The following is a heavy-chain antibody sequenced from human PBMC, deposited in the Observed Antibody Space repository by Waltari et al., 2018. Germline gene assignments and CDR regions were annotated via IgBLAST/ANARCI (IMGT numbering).Heavy chain of an antibody. CDR1: GFSLSTNGEG. CDR3: AHRVVWSSSKWNEGWFDP. V-gene: IGHV2-5*02. CDR2: IYWDDDK. J-gene: IGHJ5*02. Sequence: QITLKESGPTLVEPTQTLALTCTFSGFSLSTNGEGVGWIRQPPGKALEWLAFIYWDDDKRYRPSLKSRLTSIKDTSKNQVVLVMTNMDPVDTATYFCAHRVVWSSSKWNEGWFDPWGQGALVTVSS. D-gene: IGHD1-1*01.